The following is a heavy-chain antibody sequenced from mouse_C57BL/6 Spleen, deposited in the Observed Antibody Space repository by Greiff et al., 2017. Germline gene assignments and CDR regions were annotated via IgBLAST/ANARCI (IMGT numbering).Heavy chain of an antibody. V-gene: IGHV1-55*01. D-gene: IGHD2-3*01. CDR1: GYTFTSYW. J-gene: IGHJ3*01. Sequence: QVQLQQPGAELVKPGASVKMSCKASGYTFTSYWITWVKQRPGQGLEWIGDIYPGSGSTNYNEKFKSKATLTVDTSSSTAYMQLRSLASEDSAVYYCARGGYYVTWFAYWGQGTLVTVSA. CDR3: ARGGYYVTWFAY. CDR2: IYPGSGST.